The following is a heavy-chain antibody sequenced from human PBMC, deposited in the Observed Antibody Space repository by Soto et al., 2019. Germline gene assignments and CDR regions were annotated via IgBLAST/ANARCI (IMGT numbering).Heavy chain of an antibody. J-gene: IGHJ4*02. D-gene: IGHD2-8*01. V-gene: IGHV1-18*01. CDR3: ARGVPVPGYCTNGVCYTYYFDY. Sequence: ASVKVSCKASGYTFTSYGISWVRQAPGQGLEWMGWISAYNGNTNYAQKLQGRVTMTTDTSTSTAYMELRSLRSDDTAVCYCARGVPVPGYCTNGVCYTYYFDYWGQGTLVTVSS. CDR1: GYTFTSYG. CDR2: ISAYNGNT.